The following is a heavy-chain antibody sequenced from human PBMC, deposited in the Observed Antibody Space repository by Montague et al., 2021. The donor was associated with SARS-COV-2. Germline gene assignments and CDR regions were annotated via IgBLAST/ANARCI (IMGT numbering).Heavy chain of an antibody. CDR1: GGSFSGYY. CDR3: ARGARQGYGFRLGSFDS. Sequence: SETLSLTCAVYGGSFSGYYWTWIRQSPRKGPEWIGEINHSGSTNYNPSLKSRVTMSVDTSKNQFSLKLSSVTAADTAVYYCARGARQGYGFRLGSFDSWGQGPLVP. J-gene: IGHJ4*02. V-gene: IGHV4-34*01. D-gene: IGHD3-10*01. CDR2: INHSGST.